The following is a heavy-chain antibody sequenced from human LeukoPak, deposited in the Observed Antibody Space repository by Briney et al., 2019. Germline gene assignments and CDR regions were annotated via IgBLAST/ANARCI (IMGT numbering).Heavy chain of an antibody. V-gene: IGHV4-39*01. J-gene: IGHJ3*01. CDR1: GGSISSTGYC. CDR2: IYYSGST. CDR3: AKAGVRYFDSSGLYAFDF. D-gene: IGHD3-22*01. Sequence: SETQSLTCAVSGGSISSTGYCWAWIRQPPGKGLEWIGTIYYSGSTYHNTSLKSRITMSVDTSRNQSSLKLSSVDAADTAVYYCAKAGVRYFDSSGLYAFDFWGQGTTVTVSS.